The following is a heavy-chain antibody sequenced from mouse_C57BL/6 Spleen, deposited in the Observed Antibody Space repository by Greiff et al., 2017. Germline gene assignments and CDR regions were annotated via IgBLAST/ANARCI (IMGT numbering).Heavy chain of an antibody. J-gene: IGHJ3*01. CDR3: ARDSPSNYYGSPAWFAY. CDR2: ISDGGSYT. D-gene: IGHD1-1*01. CDR1: GFTFSSYA. V-gene: IGHV5-4*01. Sequence: EVKVVESGGGLVKPGGSLKLSCAASGFTFSSYAMSWVRQTPEKRLEWVATISDGGSYTYYPDNVKGRFTISRDNAKNNLYLQMSHLKSEDTAMYYCARDSPSNYYGSPAWFAYWGQGTLVTVSA.